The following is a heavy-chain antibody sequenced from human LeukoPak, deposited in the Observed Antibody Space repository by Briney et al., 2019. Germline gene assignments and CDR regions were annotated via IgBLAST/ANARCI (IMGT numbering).Heavy chain of an antibody. D-gene: IGHD2-8*02. CDR3: ARAGVLSYDAFDI. Sequence: PSETLSLTCNVSGGSMSNIYYWSWIRQPPGKGLEWIGYIYHSGSTYYNPSLKSRVTISVDRSKNQFSLKLSSVTAADTAVYYCARAGVLSYDAFDIRGQGTMVTVSS. J-gene: IGHJ3*02. CDR1: GGSMSNIYY. V-gene: IGHV4-30-2*01. CDR2: IYHSGST.